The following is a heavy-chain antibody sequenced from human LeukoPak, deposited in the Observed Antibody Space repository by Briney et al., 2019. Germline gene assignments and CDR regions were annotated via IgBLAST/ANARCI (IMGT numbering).Heavy chain of an antibody. CDR2: ISSSGGST. CDR1: GFTFSSYA. V-gene: IGHV3-23*01. CDR3: AKDSSADDSSGYSYYFDY. Sequence: GGSLRLSCEASGFTFSSYAMTWVRQAPGKGLEWVSAISSSGGSTYYADSVKGRFTISRDNSKNTLYLQMNSLRAEDTAVYYCAKDSSADDSSGYSYYFDYWGQGTLVTVSS. J-gene: IGHJ4*02. D-gene: IGHD3-22*01.